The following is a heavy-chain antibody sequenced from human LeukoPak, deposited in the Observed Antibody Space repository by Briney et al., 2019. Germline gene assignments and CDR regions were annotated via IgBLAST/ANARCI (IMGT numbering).Heavy chain of an antibody. CDR2: ISASGDNT. J-gene: IGHJ4*02. D-gene: IGHD1-1*01. CDR3: AKVVGTGTTPTDY. Sequence: GGSLRLSCAASGFTFNKYAMTWVRQAPGKGLVWVAVISASGDNTDYADSVKGRFTISRDNSKNTLSLQTNSLRVEDTAVYYCAKVVGTGTTPTDYWGQGTLVTVSS. CDR1: GFTFNKYA. V-gene: IGHV3-23*01.